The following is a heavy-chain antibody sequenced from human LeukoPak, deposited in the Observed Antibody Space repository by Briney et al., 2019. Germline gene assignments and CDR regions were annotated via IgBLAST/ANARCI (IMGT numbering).Heavy chain of an antibody. CDR2: ISYDGSNK. Sequence: GRSLRLSCAASGFTFSSYAMHWVRQAPGKGLEWVAVISYDGSNKYYADSVKGRFTISRDNAKNTLYLQMNSLRAEDTAVYYCARGDSSGYYRFHDAFDIWGQGTMVTVSS. V-gene: IGHV3-30*04. CDR1: GFTFSSYA. CDR3: ARGDSSGYYRFHDAFDI. D-gene: IGHD3-22*01. J-gene: IGHJ3*02.